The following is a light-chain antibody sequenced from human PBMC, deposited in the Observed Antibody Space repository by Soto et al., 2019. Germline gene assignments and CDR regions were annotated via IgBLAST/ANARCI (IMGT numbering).Light chain of an antibody. Sequence: QPVLTQPASVSGSPGQSITISCTGTTSDVGGYNYVSWYQQYPGKAPKVMIYDVNNRPSGVSNRFSGSKSGNTASLIISGLQVEDEAVYYCSSYTTSNTEVFGGGTKLTVL. CDR1: TSDVGGYNY. V-gene: IGLV2-14*01. J-gene: IGLJ2*01. CDR2: DVN. CDR3: SSYTTSNTEV.